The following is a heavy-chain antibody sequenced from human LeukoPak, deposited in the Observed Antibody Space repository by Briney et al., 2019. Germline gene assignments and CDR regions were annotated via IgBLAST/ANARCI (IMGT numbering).Heavy chain of an antibody. CDR3: AKRGVVIRVILVGFHKEAYYFDS. CDR1: GFNFRSYA. J-gene: IGHJ4*02. V-gene: IGHV3-23*01. CDR2: ISADGGST. D-gene: IGHD3-22*01. Sequence: GGSLRLSCAASGFNFRSYAMSWVRQAPGKGLEWLSIISADGGSTYYAESVKGRFTISRDNAKNTLYLQMNSLRAEDTAVYFCAKRGVVIRVILVGFHKEAYYFDSWGQGVLVTVSS.